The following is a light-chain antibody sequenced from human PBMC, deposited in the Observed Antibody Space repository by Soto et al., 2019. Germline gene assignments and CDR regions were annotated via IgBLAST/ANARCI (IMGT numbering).Light chain of an antibody. Sequence: EIVLTQSPATLSLSPGERATLSCRASQSVSSYLAWYQQKPGQAPRLLIYDASSRATGLPARFSGSGSGTDFTLTISSLEPEDFAVYYCQQRSNWYTFGQGTQLEIK. V-gene: IGKV3-11*01. J-gene: IGKJ2*01. CDR1: QSVSSY. CDR3: QQRSNWYT. CDR2: DAS.